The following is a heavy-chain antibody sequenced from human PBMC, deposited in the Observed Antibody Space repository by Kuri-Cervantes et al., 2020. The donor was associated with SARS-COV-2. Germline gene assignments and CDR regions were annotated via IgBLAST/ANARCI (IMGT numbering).Heavy chain of an antibody. J-gene: IGHJ4*02. V-gene: IGHV4-61*02. CDR1: GGSISSGSYY. D-gene: IGHD2/OR15-2a*01. CDR3: ARRHEIVPDY. Sequence: SETLSLTCTVSGGSISSGSYYWSWIRQPAGKGLEWIGRIYTSGSTNYNPSLKSRVTISVDTSKNQFSLKLSSVTAADTAVYYCARRHEIVPDYWGQGTLVTVSS. CDR2: IYTSGST.